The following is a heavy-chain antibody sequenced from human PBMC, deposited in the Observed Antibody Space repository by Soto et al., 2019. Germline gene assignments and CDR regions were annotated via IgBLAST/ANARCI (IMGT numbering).Heavy chain of an antibody. Sequence: QVQLVQSGAEVKKPGASVKVSCKASGYTFTRYGISWVRQAPGQGPEWMGWINLNNGKTDYQRRLQGRVTMTTDTYTTPVYMELRNLRPDDTAMYYCARDPPGLYQFDYWGQGTLVTVSS. D-gene: IGHD3-16*02. CDR3: ARDPPGLYQFDY. CDR2: INLNNGKT. V-gene: IGHV1-18*04. CDR1: GYTFTRYG. J-gene: IGHJ4*02.